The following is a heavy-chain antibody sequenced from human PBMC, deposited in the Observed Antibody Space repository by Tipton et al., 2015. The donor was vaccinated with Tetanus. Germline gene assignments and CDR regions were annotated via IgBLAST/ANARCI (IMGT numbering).Heavy chain of an antibody. CDR3: AKVRGTLRYSFDS. CDR1: GFTFRNYA. V-gene: IGHV3-23*03. CDR2: IYKDSSST. Sequence: SLRLSCAASGFTFRNYAMSWVRQFPGKGLEWVSVIYKDSSSTFYADSVKGRFTTSRDNSRNTLYLQMTSLRVEDTAIYYCAKVRGTLRYSFDSWGQGTLVTVSS. D-gene: IGHD1-26*01. J-gene: IGHJ5*01.